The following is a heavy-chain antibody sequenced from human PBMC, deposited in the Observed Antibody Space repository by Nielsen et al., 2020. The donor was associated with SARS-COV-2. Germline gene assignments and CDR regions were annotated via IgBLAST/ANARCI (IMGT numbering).Heavy chain of an antibody. CDR3: ARDLDSGEEDY. Sequence: GGSLRLSCAASGFTFSSYSMNWVRQAPGKGLEWVSYISSSSSTIYYADSVKGRFTISRDNAKNSLYLQMNSLRAEDTAVYYCARDLDSGEEDYWGQGTLVTVSS. D-gene: IGHD3/OR15-3a*01. CDR2: ISSSSSTI. V-gene: IGHV3-48*04. J-gene: IGHJ4*02. CDR1: GFTFSSYS.